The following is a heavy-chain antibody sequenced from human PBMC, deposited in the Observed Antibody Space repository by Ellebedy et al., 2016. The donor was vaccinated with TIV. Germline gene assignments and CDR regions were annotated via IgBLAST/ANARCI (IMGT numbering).Heavy chain of an antibody. V-gene: IGHV4-59*01. D-gene: IGHD3-10*01. CDR3: ARGVVRGVAAFDI. CDR1: GSSITTYY. J-gene: IGHJ3*02. Sequence: MPSETLSLTCSLSGSSITTYYWSWIRQPPGKGLEWIGYIYNVELTNYSPSLKSRTSISIDPSKKQFSLNLTSVTVADTALYFCARGVVRGVAAFDIWGRGTMVIVSS. CDR2: IYNVELT.